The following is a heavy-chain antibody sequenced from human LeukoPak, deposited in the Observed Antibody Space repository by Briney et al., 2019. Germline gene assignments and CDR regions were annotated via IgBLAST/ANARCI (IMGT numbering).Heavy chain of an antibody. CDR1: GGSISSYY. J-gene: IGHJ3*02. Sequence: SETLSLTCTVSGGSISSYYWSWIRQPPGKGLEWVGYIYYSGSTNYNPSLKSRVTISVDTSKNQFSLKLSSVTAVDTAVYYRARGGTTRNAFDIWGQGTMVTVSS. D-gene: IGHD4-17*01. V-gene: IGHV4-59*01. CDR2: IYYSGST. CDR3: ARGGTTRNAFDI.